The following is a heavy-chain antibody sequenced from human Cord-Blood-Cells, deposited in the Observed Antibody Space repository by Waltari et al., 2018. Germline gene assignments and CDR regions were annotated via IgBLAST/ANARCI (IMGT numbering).Heavy chain of an antibody. Sequence: QVQLVQSVAAVEKPAAPVTVSSKTSGYTFIGYSMHCMRPAHGPGLEWMGWINPNSGGTNYAQKFQGWVTMTRDTSISTAYMELSRLRSDDTAVYYCARDRNRAFWSGYYAFDIWGQGTMVTVSS. CDR2: INPNSGGT. J-gene: IGHJ3*02. CDR1: GYTFIGYS. V-gene: IGHV1-2*04. CDR3: ARDRNRAFWSGYYAFDI. D-gene: IGHD3-3*01.